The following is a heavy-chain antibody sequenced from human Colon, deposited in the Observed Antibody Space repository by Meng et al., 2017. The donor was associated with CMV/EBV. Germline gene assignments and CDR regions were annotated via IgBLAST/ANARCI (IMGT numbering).Heavy chain of an antibody. V-gene: IGHV3-30*02. J-gene: IGHJ4*02. CDR3: AKDAHYYDSSGLGGF. Sequence: GGSLRLSCAASGFTFSSYGMHWVRQAPGKGLVWVAFIRYDGSNKYYADSVKGRFTISRDNSKNTLYLQMNSLRAEDTAVYYCAKDAHYYDSSGLGGFWGQGTLVTVSS. CDR2: IRYDGSNK. D-gene: IGHD3-22*01. CDR1: GFTFSSYG.